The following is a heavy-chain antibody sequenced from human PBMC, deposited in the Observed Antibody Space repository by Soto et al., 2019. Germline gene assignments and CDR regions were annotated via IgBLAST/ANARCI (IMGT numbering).Heavy chain of an antibody. J-gene: IGHJ4*02. D-gene: IGHD3-16*01. Sequence: VHLVESGGGVVQPGRSLRLSCAESGSTFSYYGMNWVRQAPGKGPEWVAVIWYDGSSKYYAESVKGRFSISRDNSKNTLYLNMNSLRTEDTAVYYCARDGGSHGPSYLVSWGQGSQVIVSS. CDR3: ARDGGSHGPSYLVS. CDR2: IWYDGSSK. V-gene: IGHV3-33*01. CDR1: GSTFSYYG.